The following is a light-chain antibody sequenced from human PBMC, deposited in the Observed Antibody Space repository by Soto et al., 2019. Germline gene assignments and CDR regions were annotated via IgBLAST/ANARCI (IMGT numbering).Light chain of an antibody. CDR2: RDS. V-gene: IGLV3-9*01. J-gene: IGLJ2*01. CDR1: NIGSKN. CDR3: QVWDSSAYVV. Sequence: SYELTQPLSVSVALGQTASITCAGNNIGSKNVHWYQQKPGQAPVLVIYRDSNRPSGIPERFSGSNSGNTATLTISRADAEDEADYYCQVWDSSAYVVFGGGTKLTVL.